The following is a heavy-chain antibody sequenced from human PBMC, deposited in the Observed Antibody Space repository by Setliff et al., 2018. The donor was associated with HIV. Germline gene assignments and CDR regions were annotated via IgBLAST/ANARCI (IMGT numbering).Heavy chain of an antibody. V-gene: IGHV3-30*03. CDR2: ISFDGLNN. J-gene: IGHJ1*01. Sequence: QPGGSLRLSCVASGSSFSNFGFHWVRQAPGKGLEWLAVISFDGLNNYYADSVKGRFTISRDNSKDTVFLQMNRLSFEDTAVYYCAIRSLLGLQVWGQGSLVTVSS. CDR3: AIRSLLGLQV. CDR1: GSSFSNFG.